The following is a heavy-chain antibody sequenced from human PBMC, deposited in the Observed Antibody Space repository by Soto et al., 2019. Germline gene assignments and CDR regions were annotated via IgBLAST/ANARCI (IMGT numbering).Heavy chain of an antibody. Sequence: PGGSLRLSCAASGFTFSSFAMSWVRQAPGKGLEWVSVISDSGGSTYYADSVRGRFTTSRDNSKSTLFLQMNSLRGDDTAIYYCAKPISGYYAPSDHWGQGTQVTVSS. V-gene: IGHV3-23*01. CDR1: GFTFSSFA. J-gene: IGHJ4*02. D-gene: IGHD3-22*01. CDR3: AKPISGYYAPSDH. CDR2: ISDSGGST.